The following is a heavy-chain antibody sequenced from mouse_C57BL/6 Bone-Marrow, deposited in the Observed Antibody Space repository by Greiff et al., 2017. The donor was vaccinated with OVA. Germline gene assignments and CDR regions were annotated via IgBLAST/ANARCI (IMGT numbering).Heavy chain of an antibody. V-gene: IGHV1-64*01. D-gene: IGHD1-1*01. CDR1: GYTFTSYW. CDR2: IHPNSGST. J-gene: IGHJ2*01. Sequence: VQLQQPGAELVKPGASVKLSCKASGYTFTSYWMHWVKQRPGQGLEWIGMIHPNSGSTNYNEKFKSKATLTVDKSYSPAYMQLSSLTSEDSAVYYCSRSNFHGSSFDYWGQGTTLTVSS. CDR3: SRSNFHGSSFDY.